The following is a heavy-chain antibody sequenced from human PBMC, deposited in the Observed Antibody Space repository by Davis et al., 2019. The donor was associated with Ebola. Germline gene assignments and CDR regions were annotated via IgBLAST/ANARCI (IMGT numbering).Heavy chain of an antibody. Sequence: SVPVSRMASGGTLSSYPISWVRQAPGQGLEWMGRTIPILGIANYAQKLQGRVTITEDKSTSTAYMELSSLRSEDTAVYYCARVECSSTSCYTWNGFDAWGQGTLVTVSS. D-gene: IGHD2-2*02. CDR3: ARVECSSTSCYTWNGFDA. CDR1: GGTLSSYP. J-gene: IGHJ5*02. V-gene: IGHV1-69*04. CDR2: TIPILGIA.